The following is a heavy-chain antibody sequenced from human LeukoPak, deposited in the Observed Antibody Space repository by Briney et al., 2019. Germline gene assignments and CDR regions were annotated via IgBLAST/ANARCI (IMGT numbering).Heavy chain of an antibody. J-gene: IGHJ4*02. Sequence: WALRLSCAASGFTFSSYGMRWVRQAPGKGLEWVSAISGSGGSTYYADSVKGRFTISRDNSKNTLYLQMNSLRPEDTAVYYCAFAWFGELVFDYWGQGTLVTVSS. CDR1: GFTFSSYG. CDR2: ISGSGGST. D-gene: IGHD3-10*01. CDR3: AFAWFGELVFDY. V-gene: IGHV3-23*01.